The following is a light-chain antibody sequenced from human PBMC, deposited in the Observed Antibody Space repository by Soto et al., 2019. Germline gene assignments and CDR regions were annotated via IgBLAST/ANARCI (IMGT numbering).Light chain of an antibody. J-gene: IGKJ1*01. CDR2: DAS. CDR1: QTISSW. V-gene: IGKV1-5*01. Sequence: DIQMTQSPSTLSGSVGDRVTITCRASQTISSWLAWYQQKPGKAPKLLIYDASNRATGIPIRFSGSGSGTDFTLTISSLDPEDFAVYYCQQRSNWPGTFGQGTKVDIK. CDR3: QQRSNWPGT.